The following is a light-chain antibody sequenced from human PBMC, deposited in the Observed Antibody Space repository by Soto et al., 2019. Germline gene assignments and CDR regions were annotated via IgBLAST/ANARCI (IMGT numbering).Light chain of an antibody. CDR2: DAS. CDR3: QQYQSYSRT. V-gene: IGKV1-5*01. CDR1: QSIDKW. J-gene: IGKJ1*01. Sequence: DIQMTQSPSTLSASVGDRVSITYRASQSIDKWLAWYQQKPQKAPKLLIFDASTLESGVPSRFSGSGSGTEFTLTISSLKPDDFATYYCQQYQSYSRTFGQGTKVDIK.